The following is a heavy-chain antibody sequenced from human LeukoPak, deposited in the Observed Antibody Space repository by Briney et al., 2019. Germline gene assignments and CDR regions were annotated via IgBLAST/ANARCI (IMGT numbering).Heavy chain of an antibody. J-gene: IGHJ3*02. Sequence: GGSLRLSCAASGFTFSNYNMNWVRQVPGKGLEWVAVISYDGSDKYYADSVKGRFTISRDNSKNTLYLQMNSLRAEDTTVYYCARGISVYAHDAFDIWGQGTMVTVSS. D-gene: IGHD5/OR15-5a*01. CDR2: ISYDGSDK. CDR3: ARGISVYAHDAFDI. V-gene: IGHV3-30*03. CDR1: GFTFSNYN.